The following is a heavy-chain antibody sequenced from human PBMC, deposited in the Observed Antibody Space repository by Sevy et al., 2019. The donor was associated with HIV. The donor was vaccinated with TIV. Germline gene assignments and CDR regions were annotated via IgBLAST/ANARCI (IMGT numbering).Heavy chain of an antibody. Sequence: SETLSLTCTVSGGSVSSGSYYWSWIRQPPGKGLEWIGYIYDTVVTNKNPSLKSRVTISVDTSKNQFSLKLSSVTAADTAVHSCARGRGYGGTYLDSWGQGTLVTVSS. D-gene: IGHD5-12*01. V-gene: IGHV4-61*01. CDR3: ARGRGYGGTYLDS. CDR1: GGSVSSGSYY. CDR2: IYDTVVT. J-gene: IGHJ4*02.